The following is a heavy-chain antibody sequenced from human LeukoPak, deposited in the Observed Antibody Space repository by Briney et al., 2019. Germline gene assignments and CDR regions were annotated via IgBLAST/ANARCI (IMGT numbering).Heavy chain of an antibody. CDR1: GFTFSSYA. J-gene: IGHJ6*02. V-gene: IGHV3-30*04. CDR3: AKDYVTIFGVPIYYYGMDV. D-gene: IGHD3-3*01. Sequence: PGGSLRLSCAASGFTFSSYAMHWVRQAPGKGLEWVAVISYDGSNKYYADSVKGRFTISRDNSKNTLYLQMNSLRAEDTAVYYCAKDYVTIFGVPIYYYGMDVWGQGTTVTVSS. CDR2: ISYDGSNK.